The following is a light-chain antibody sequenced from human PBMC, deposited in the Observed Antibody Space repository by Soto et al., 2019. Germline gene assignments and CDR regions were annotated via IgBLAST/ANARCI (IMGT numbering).Light chain of an antibody. CDR3: QQYGSSPT. CDR1: QSVSSSY. Sequence: EIVLTQSPGTLSLSPGERATLSCRASQSVSSSYLAWYQQKPGQAPSLLIYGASSRATGIPDRFSGSGSGTDFTLTSSGLEPEDFAVYYCQQYGSSPTFGGGTKVEIK. J-gene: IGKJ4*01. CDR2: GAS. V-gene: IGKV3-20*01.